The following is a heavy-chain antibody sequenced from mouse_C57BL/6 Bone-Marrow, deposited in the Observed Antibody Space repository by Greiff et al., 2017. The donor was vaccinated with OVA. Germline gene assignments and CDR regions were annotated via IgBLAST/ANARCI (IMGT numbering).Heavy chain of an antibody. CDR1: GYTFTDYY. J-gene: IGHJ4*01. Sequence: EVQLQQSGPVLVKPGASVKMSCKASGYTFTDYYMNWVKQSHGKSLEWIGVINPYNGGTSYNQKFTGKATLTVDKSSSTAYMGLNSLTSEDSAVYYCASAYYSNQYYAMDYWGQGTSVTVSS. V-gene: IGHV1-19*01. CDR3: ASAYYSNQYYAMDY. D-gene: IGHD2-5*01. CDR2: INPYNGGT.